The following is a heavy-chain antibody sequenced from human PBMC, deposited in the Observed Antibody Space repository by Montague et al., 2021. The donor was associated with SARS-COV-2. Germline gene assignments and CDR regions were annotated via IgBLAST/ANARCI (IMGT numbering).Heavy chain of an antibody. J-gene: IGHJ5*02. CDR2: IYYSGTA. Sequence: ETLSLTCTVSGGSISTYYWSWIRQPPGKGLEWIGYIYYSGTANYNPSLKSRVTISVDTSKNQFSLKVRSVTAADTAVYYCARLVGGRGTRFDPWGQGTLVTVSS. CDR1: GGSISTYY. CDR3: ARLVGGRGTRFDP. V-gene: IGHV4-59*08. D-gene: IGHD1-14*01.